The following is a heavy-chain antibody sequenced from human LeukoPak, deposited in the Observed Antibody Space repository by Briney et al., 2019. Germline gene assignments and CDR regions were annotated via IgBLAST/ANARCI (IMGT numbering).Heavy chain of an antibody. Sequence: SSETLSPTCTVSGGSISSYYWSWIRQPPGKGLEWIGYIYYSGSTNYNPSLKSRVTISVDTSKNQFSLKLSSVTAADTAVYYCARHQSIAARPIWFDPWGQGTLVTVSS. D-gene: IGHD6-6*01. J-gene: IGHJ5*02. V-gene: IGHV4-59*08. CDR1: GGSISSYY. CDR3: ARHQSIAARPIWFDP. CDR2: IYYSGST.